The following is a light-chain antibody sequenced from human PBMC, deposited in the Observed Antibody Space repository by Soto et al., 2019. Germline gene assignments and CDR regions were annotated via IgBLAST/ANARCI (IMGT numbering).Light chain of an antibody. CDR3: QQRSNWPLT. Sequence: EIVLTQSPATLSLSPGERATLSCMASQSVSSYLAWYQQKPGQAPRLLIYDASNGATGIPARFSGSGSGTDFSLTISSLEPEDFAVYYCQQRSNWPLTFGGGTKVEIK. CDR2: DAS. V-gene: IGKV3-11*01. J-gene: IGKJ4*01. CDR1: QSVSSY.